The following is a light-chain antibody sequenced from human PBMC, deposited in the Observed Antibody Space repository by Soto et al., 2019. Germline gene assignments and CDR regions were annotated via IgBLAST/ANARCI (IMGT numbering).Light chain of an antibody. CDR3: CSYAGSYTYV. CDR1: SSDVGGYNY. CDR2: DVN. V-gene: IGLV2-11*01. J-gene: IGLJ1*01. Sequence: QSVLTQPRSVSGSPGQSVTISCTGTSSDVGGYNYVSWYQQHPGKAPKLIIYDVNRRPSGVPDRFSGSKSGNTASLTISGLQAEDEGDYYCCSYAGSYTYVFGTGTKVTVL.